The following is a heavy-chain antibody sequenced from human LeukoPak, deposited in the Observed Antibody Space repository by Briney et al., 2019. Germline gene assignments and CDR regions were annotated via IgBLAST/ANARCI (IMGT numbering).Heavy chain of an antibody. CDR1: GFTFSSYG. V-gene: IGHV3-30*03. CDR3: ARGFLEYYYYMDV. Sequence: PGGSLRLSCAASGFTFSSYGMHWVRQAPGKGLEWVAVISYDGSNKYYADSVKGRFTISRDNAKNSLYLQMNSLRAEDAALYHCARGFLEYYYYMDVWGKGTTATVSS. D-gene: IGHD3-3*01. CDR2: ISYDGSNK. J-gene: IGHJ6*03.